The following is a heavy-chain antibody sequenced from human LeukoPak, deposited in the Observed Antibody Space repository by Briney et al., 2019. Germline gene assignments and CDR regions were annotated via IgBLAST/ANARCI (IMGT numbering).Heavy chain of an antibody. J-gene: IGHJ4*02. CDR2: IYYSGST. D-gene: IGHD3-10*01. Sequence: SETLSLTCTVSGGSISSSSYYWGWIRQPPGKGLEWIGSIYYSGSTYYNPSLKSRVTISVDTSKNQFSLKLSSVTAADTAVYYCATILWEAYFDYWGQGTLVTVSS. V-gene: IGHV4-39*07. CDR3: ATILWEAYFDY. CDR1: GGSISSSSYY.